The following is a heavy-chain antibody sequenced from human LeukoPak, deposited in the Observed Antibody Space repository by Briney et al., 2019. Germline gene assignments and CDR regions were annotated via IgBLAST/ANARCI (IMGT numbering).Heavy chain of an antibody. D-gene: IGHD6-19*01. Sequence: PSETLPLTFGVYRGHFRNHFGRSIRQPPGKGLEWIGSMYNGGSTYYNPSLKSRVTISVDMSKNQFSLTLSSVTAADTAVYYCASHIREYRSGWYGFGYWGQGTLVTVSS. J-gene: IGHJ4*02. V-gene: IGHV4-34*01. CDR1: RGHFRNHF. CDR3: ASHIREYRSGWYGFGY. CDR2: MYNGGST.